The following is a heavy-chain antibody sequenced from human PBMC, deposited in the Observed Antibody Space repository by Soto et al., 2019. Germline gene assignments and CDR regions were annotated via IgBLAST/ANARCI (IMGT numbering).Heavy chain of an antibody. CDR1: GFTFSSYS. D-gene: IGHD3-10*01. V-gene: IGHV3-21*01. Sequence: GGSLRLSCAASGFTFSSYSMNWVRQAPGKGLEWVSSISSSSSYIYYADSVKGRFTISRDNAKNSLYLQMNSLRAEDTAVYYCARDLHSELLWFGELPHDAFDIWGQGTMVTVSS. J-gene: IGHJ3*02. CDR3: ARDLHSELLWFGELPHDAFDI. CDR2: ISSSSSYI.